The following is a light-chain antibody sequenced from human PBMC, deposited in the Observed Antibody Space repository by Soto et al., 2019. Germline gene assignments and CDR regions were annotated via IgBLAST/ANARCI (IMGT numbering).Light chain of an antibody. CDR1: SSNIGSNT. CDR2: SNN. J-gene: IGLJ2*01. V-gene: IGLV1-44*01. Sequence: QSVLTQPPSASGTPGQRVTISCSGSSSNIGSNTVNWYQQLPGTAPKLLIYSNNQRPSGVPDRFSGSKSGTSASLAISGLQSEDEADYYCAAWDDSLNGLVFGGGTTHTVL. CDR3: AAWDDSLNGLV.